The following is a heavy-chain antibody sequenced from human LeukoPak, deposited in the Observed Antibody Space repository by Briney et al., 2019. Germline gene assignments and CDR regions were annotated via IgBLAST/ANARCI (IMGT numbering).Heavy chain of an antibody. V-gene: IGHV3-23*01. D-gene: IGHD6-19*01. CDR1: GFTFSSYA. CDR3: TKQSSNSAWYEAVDY. CDR2: ISNSGGST. Sequence: GGSLRLSCAASGFTFSSYAMSWVRQAPGKGLEWVSAISNSGGSTYYADSVKGRFTISRDNSKNTLYLQMNSLRAEDTAVYYCTKQSSNSAWYEAVDYWGQGTLVTVSS. J-gene: IGHJ4*02.